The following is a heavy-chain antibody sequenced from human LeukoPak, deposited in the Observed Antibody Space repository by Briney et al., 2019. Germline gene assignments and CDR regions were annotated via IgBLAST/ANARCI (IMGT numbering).Heavy chain of an antibody. J-gene: IGHJ3*02. CDR1: GGSISSGGYY. CDR3: ARGFYDFWSGHSFDI. Sequence: SQTLSLTCAVSGGSISSGGYYWSWIRQPPGKGLEWIGEINHSGSTNYNPSLKSRVTISVDTSKNQFSLKLSSVTAADTAVYYCARGFYDFWSGHSFDIWGQGTMVTVSS. V-gene: IGHV4-30-2*01. D-gene: IGHD3-3*01. CDR2: INHSGST.